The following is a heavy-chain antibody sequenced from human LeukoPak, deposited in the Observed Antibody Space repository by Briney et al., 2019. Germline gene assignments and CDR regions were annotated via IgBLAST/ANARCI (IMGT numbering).Heavy chain of an antibody. CDR1: GYTFTSYD. Sequence: ASVKVSCKASGYTFTSYDINWVRQATGQGLEWMGWMNPNSGNTGYAQKFQGRVTMTRNTSISTAYMELSSLRSEDTAVYYCARADSSSWYGSLSNYYYYYMDVWGKGTTVTVSS. V-gene: IGHV1-8*01. D-gene: IGHD6-13*01. J-gene: IGHJ6*03. CDR3: ARADSSSWYGSLSNYYYYYMDV. CDR2: MNPNSGNT.